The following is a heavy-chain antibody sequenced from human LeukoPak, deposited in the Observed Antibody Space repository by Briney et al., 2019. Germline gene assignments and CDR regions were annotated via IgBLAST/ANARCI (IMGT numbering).Heavy chain of an antibody. CDR1: GGTFSSYA. CDR2: IIPIFGTA. Sequence: ASVKVSCKASGGTFSSYAISWVRQAPGQGLEWVGGIIPIFGTANYAQKFQGRVTITTDESTSTAYMELSSLRSEDTAVYYCARDNIGSGYDRSGEYYFDYWGQGTLVTVSS. CDR3: ARDNIGSGYDRSGEYYFDY. V-gene: IGHV1-69*05. D-gene: IGHD5-12*01. J-gene: IGHJ4*02.